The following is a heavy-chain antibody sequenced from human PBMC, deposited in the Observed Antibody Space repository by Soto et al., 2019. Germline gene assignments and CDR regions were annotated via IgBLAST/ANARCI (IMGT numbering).Heavy chain of an antibody. CDR3: ARDYYRFNSGDGFSMDV. CDR2: ISYDGSNK. V-gene: IGHV3-30-3*01. CDR1: GFTFSSYA. D-gene: IGHD5-12*01. J-gene: IGHJ6*02. Sequence: QVQLVESGGGVVQPGRSLRLSCAASGFTFSSYAMHWVRQAPGKGLEWVAVISYDGSNKYYADSVKGRFTISRDNSKNTLYLQRNSLRAEDTAVYYGARDYYRFNSGDGFSMDVWGQGTTVTVSS.